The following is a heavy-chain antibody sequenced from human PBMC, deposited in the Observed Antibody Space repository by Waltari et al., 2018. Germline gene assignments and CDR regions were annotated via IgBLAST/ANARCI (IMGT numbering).Heavy chain of an antibody. CDR3: AGERVGGGRDCCPFDS. CDR1: GYSLTDSD. D-gene: IGHD2-21*01. Sequence: QVQLVQTGAEVKQHGASVKVSCTASGYSLTDSDVNWVGQATGHGLEWMGWMNPNSGYTGYAQKFQGRVTMTRDSSIRTAYLELSSLRSEDSAVYYCAGERVGGGRDCCPFDSWGQGTLVTVSS. V-gene: IGHV1-8*02. CDR2: MNPNSGYT. J-gene: IGHJ4*02.